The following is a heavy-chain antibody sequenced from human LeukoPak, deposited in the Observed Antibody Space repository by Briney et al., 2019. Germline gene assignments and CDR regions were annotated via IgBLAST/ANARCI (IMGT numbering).Heavy chain of an antibody. J-gene: IGHJ4*02. CDR1: GGSIIGSTYY. Sequence: SETLSLTCTVSGGSIIGSTYYWGWTRQPPGKGLDWIGIINYSGSTYYNPSLSSRVTISVDTSKNQFSLKLNSVTASDTAVYYCARGYDYWGQGTLVTVSS. V-gene: IGHV4-39*01. CDR2: INYSGST. CDR3: ARGYDY. D-gene: IGHD3-22*01.